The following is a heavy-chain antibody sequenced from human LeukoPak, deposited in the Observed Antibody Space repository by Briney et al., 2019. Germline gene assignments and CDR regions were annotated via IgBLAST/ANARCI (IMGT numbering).Heavy chain of an antibody. Sequence: SETLSLTCAVYGGSFSGYYWSWIRQPPGKGLEWIGEINHSGSTNYNPSLKSRVTISVDTSKNQFSLKLSSVTAADTAVYYCSIQLSSGWYVVDYWGQGTLVTVSS. CDR2: INHSGST. J-gene: IGHJ4*02. CDR3: SIQLSSGWYVVDY. D-gene: IGHD6-19*01. CDR1: GGSFSGYY. V-gene: IGHV4-34*01.